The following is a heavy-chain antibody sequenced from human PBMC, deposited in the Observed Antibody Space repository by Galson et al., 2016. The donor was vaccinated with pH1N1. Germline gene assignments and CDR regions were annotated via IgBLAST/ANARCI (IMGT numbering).Heavy chain of an antibody. D-gene: IGHD7-27*01. CDR1: GYIFTSDY. CDR2: IDPSNGGT. CDR3: IRDLGRLRDF. Sequence: SVKVSCKASGYIFTSDYFHWVRQAPGQGLEWMGVIDPSNGGTTFAQKLQSLVTMTRDTSTSTVYMELRGPKSEDTAVYYCIRDLGRLRDFWGQGTLVTVSS. J-gene: IGHJ4*02. V-gene: IGHV1-46*03.